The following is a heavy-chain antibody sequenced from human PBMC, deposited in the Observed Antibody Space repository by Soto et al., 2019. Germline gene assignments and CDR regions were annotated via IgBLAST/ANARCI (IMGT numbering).Heavy chain of an antibody. J-gene: IGHJ5*02. CDR2: IYYSGST. CDR3: AGQVTAMVDSFDP. Sequence: PSETLSLTCTVSGGSISSYYWSWIRQPPGKGLEWIGYIYYSGSTNYNPSLKSRVTISVDTSKNQFSLKLSSVTAADTAVYYCAGQVTAMVDSFDPWGQGTPVTDSA. CDR1: GGSISSYY. V-gene: IGHV4-59*08. D-gene: IGHD5-18*01.